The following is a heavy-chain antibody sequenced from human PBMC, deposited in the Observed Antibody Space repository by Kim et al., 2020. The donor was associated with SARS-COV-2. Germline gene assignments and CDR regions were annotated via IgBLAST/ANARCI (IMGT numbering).Heavy chain of an antibody. V-gene: IGHV3-23*01. CDR3: AKVISSGYYYDS. CDR1: GFTFSEFG. D-gene: IGHD3-22*01. CDR2: ISGGGDRV. Sequence: GGSLRLSCEVSGFTFSEFGMNWVRQAPGKGLDWVSGISGGGDRVHYADSVEGRFTISRDNTRDTLYLQMNSLRGEDTAIYFCAKVISSGYYYDSWGQGTLVAVSS. J-gene: IGHJ4*02.